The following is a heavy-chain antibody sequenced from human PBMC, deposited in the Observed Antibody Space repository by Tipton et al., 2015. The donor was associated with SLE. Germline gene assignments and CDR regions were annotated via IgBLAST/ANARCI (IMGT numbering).Heavy chain of an antibody. V-gene: IGHV3-30-3*01. CDR3: ARGPLAAAADWYFDL. J-gene: IGHJ2*01. Sequence: SLRLSCAASGFTFSSYAMHWVRQAPGKGLEWVAVISYDGSNKYYADSVKGRFTISRDNSKNTLYLQMNSLRAEDTAVYYCARGPLAAAADWYFDLWGRCTLVTVSS. D-gene: IGHD6-13*01. CDR2: ISYDGSNK. CDR1: GFTFSSYA.